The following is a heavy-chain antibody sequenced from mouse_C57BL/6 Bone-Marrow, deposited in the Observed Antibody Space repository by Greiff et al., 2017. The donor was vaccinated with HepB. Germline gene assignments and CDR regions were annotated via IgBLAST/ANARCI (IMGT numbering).Heavy chain of an antibody. CDR2: ISSGSSTI. CDR1: GFTFSDYG. J-gene: IGHJ2*01. CDR3: ARAEISDY. Sequence: EVQLQESGGGLVKPGGSLKLSCAASGFTFSDYGMHWVRQAPEKGLEWVAYISSGSSTIYYADTVKGRFTISRDNAKNTLFLQMTSLRSEDTAMYYCARAEISDYWGQGTTLTVSS. V-gene: IGHV5-17*01.